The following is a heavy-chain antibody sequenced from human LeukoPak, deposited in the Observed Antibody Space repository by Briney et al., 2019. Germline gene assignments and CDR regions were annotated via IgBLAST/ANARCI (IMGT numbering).Heavy chain of an antibody. Sequence: ASVNVSCKASGYTFTGYYMHWVRQAPGQALEGVGWINPNSVGTNYPQKSEGSVAMSRDTSISPAYMELRKLRSDDTAVYSCARLRDTSMLTPFDAFDIWGQGTMVTVSS. V-gene: IGHV1-2*02. CDR1: GYTFTGYY. J-gene: IGHJ3*02. D-gene: IGHD5-18*01. CDR3: ARLRDTSMLTPFDAFDI. CDR2: INPNSVGT.